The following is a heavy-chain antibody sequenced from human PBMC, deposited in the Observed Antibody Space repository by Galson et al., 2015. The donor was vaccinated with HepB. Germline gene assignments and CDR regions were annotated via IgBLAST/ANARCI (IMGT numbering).Heavy chain of an antibody. CDR2: IIPMFGEP. V-gene: IGHV1-69*01. CDR1: GGTFSNHV. CDR3: ARGNYGMDV. J-gene: IGHJ6*02. Sequence: SGGTFSNHVINWVRQAPGQGLEWMAGIIPMFGEPRHAQKFQDRITLSADASTSTAYMEVTSLQSADTAVYYCARGNYGMDVWGQGTTVIVSS.